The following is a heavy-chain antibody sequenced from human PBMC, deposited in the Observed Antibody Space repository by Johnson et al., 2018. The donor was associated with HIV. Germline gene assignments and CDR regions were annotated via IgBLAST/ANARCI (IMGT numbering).Heavy chain of an antibody. V-gene: IGHV3-11*01. Sequence: QVQVVESGGGLVKPGGSLRLSCAASGFTFSDYYMSWIRQAPGKGLEWVSYISSSGSTIYYADSVKGRFTISRDNSKNTLYLQMNSLKTEDTAVYYCSTEVMEWELQVGWTRAFDIWGQGTMVTVSS. D-gene: IGHD1-26*01. J-gene: IGHJ3*02. CDR2: ISSSGSTI. CDR3: STEVMEWELQVGWTRAFDI. CDR1: GFTFSDYY.